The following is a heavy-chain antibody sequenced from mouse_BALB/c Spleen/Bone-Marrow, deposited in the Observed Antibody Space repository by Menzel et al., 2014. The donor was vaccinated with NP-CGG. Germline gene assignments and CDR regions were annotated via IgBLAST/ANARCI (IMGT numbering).Heavy chain of an antibody. CDR3: ASGATAY. D-gene: IGHD3-1*01. CDR2: INPYNGDT. Sequence: VQLQQSGPELVKPGASVKISCKASGYSFTDYFMNWVMQSHGKSLEWIGRINPYNGDTFYNQKFKGKATLTIDKSSSPAHMELRSLASEDSAVYYCASGATAYWGQGTLVTVSA. V-gene: IGHV1-20*02. CDR1: GYSFTDYF. J-gene: IGHJ3*01.